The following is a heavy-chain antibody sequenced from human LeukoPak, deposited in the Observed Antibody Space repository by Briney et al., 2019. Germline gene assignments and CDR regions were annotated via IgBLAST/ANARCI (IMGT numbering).Heavy chain of an antibody. CDR1: GFTFSSYG. V-gene: IGHV3-30*02. CDR2: IRYDGSNK. J-gene: IGHJ6*02. Sequence: GGSLRLSCAASGFTFSSYGMHWVRQAPGKGLEWVAFIRYDGSNKYYTDSVKGRFPISRDNSKNTLYLQMNSLRAQDTAVYYCAKHSDYYGSGSAYYYYYGMDVWGQGTTVTVSS. D-gene: IGHD3-10*01. CDR3: AKHSDYYGSGSAYYYYYGMDV.